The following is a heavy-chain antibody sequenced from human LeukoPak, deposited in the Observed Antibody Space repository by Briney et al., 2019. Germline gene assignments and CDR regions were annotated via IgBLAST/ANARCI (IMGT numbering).Heavy chain of an antibody. CDR3: ARVPGGALNWFDP. CDR1: GGSISSSSYY. J-gene: IGHJ5*02. CDR2: IYYSGST. V-gene: IGHV4-39*01. D-gene: IGHD1-1*01. Sequence: PSETLSLTCTVSGGSISSSSYYWGWIRQPPGKGLEWIGTIYYSGSTYYNPSLKSRVTISVDTSKNQFSLKLSSVTAADTAVYYSARVPGGALNWFDPWGQGTLVTVSS.